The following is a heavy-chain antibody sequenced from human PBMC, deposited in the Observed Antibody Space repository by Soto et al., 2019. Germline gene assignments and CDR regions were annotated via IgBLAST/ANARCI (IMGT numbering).Heavy chain of an antibody. Sequence: QVPLQQWGAGLLKPSETLSLTCAVYSGSFSPYYWNWIRQPPGKGLEWLGEINESGSTNYNPSLMSRVTMSVDTSKNQFSLNLNSVTAADTAVYYFARGSYYDAGSSFPDWGQGTLVTVSS. J-gene: IGHJ4*02. CDR2: INESGST. CDR1: SGSFSPYY. V-gene: IGHV4-34*01. D-gene: IGHD3-10*01. CDR3: ARGSYYDAGSSFPD.